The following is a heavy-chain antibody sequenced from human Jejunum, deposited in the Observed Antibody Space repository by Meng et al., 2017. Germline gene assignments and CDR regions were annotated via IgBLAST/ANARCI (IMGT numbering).Heavy chain of an antibody. CDR2: ISSSGNTE. D-gene: IGHD5-18*01. CDR3: ARGRYSYGL. Sequence: QRVWSGGSVVRPAWSLRLSVSGYGFTFSDYYVSWIRQAPGKGLEWVSYISSSGNTEDHADSVKGRFTISRDNAQNSVYLQMNSLRAEDTAVYYCARGRYSYGLWGQGTLVTVSS. CDR1: GFTFSDYY. J-gene: IGHJ4*02. V-gene: IGHV3-11*01.